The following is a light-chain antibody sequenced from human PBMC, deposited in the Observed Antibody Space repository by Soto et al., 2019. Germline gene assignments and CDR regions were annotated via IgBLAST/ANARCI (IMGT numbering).Light chain of an antibody. CDR1: SGHSSYA. CDR3: QTWGTGIWV. Sequence: QLVLTQSPSASASLGASVKLTCTLSSGHSSYAIAWHQQQPEKGPRYLMKLNSDGSHSKGDGIPDRFSGSSSGAERYLTISCLQSEDEAYYYCQTWGTGIWVFGGGTKVTVL. J-gene: IGLJ3*02. V-gene: IGLV4-69*01. CDR2: LNSDGSH.